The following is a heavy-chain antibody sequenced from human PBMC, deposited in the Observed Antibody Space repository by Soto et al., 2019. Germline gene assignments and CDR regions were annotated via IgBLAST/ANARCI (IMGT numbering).Heavy chain of an antibody. CDR2: IYYSGST. CDR3: ARRWTGTNWFDP. Sequence: SETLSLTCTVSGGSISSSSYYWGWIRHPPGKGLEWIGSIYYSGSTYYNPSLKSRVTISVDTSKNQFSLKLSSVTAADTAVYYCARRWTGTNWFDPWGQGTLGTVSS. D-gene: IGHD1-1*01. J-gene: IGHJ5*02. CDR1: GGSISSSSYY. V-gene: IGHV4-39*01.